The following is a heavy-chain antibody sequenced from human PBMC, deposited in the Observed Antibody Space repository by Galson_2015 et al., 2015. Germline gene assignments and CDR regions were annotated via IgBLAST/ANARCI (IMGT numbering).Heavy chain of an antibody. CDR3: ARNYYDSSGYRPSALDI. D-gene: IGHD3-22*01. Sequence: SLRLSCAASGFTFSNYGMHWVRQAPGKGLEWVAVISYDGSNKDYADSVKGRFTISRDNSKNTLYLQMNSLRAEDTAEYYCARNYYDSSGYRPSALDIWGQGTMVTVPS. CDR1: GFTFSNYG. CDR2: ISYDGSNK. J-gene: IGHJ3*02. V-gene: IGHV3-30*03.